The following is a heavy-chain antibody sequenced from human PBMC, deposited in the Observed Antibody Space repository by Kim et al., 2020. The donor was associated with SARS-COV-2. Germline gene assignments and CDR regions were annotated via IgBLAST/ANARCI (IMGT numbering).Heavy chain of an antibody. J-gene: IGHJ3*02. V-gene: IGHV5-51*01. CDR3: ARLFAVAPEVGAFDI. D-gene: IGHD2-21*01. Sequence: PSFQGQVTISADKSISTAYLQWSSLKASDTAMYYCARLFAVAPEVGAFDIWGQGTMVTVSS.